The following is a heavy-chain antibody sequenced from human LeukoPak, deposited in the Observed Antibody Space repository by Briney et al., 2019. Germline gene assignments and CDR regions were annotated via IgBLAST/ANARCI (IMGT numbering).Heavy chain of an antibody. CDR2: ISYDGINK. CDR3: AKRRGTYYDFWSGYGAFDI. D-gene: IGHD3-3*01. Sequence: GGSLRLSCAASGFTFSSHGMHWVRQAPGKGLEWVAVISYDGINKYYTDSVKGRFTISRDNSKNTLYLQMNSLRAEDTAVYYCAKRRGTYYDFWSGYGAFDIWGQGTMVTVSS. J-gene: IGHJ3*02. V-gene: IGHV3-30*18. CDR1: GFTFSSHG.